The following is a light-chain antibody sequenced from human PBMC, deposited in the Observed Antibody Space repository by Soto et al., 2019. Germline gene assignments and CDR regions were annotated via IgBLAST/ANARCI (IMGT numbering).Light chain of an antibody. CDR1: QDINTY. J-gene: IGKJ4*01. CDR2: DAS. V-gene: IGKV3-11*01. CDR3: QHRYNWPLT. Sequence: EVVLTQSPATLSLSPGEKAILSCRASQDINTYLGWYQQKPGQPPRLLIYDASNRASGIPARFSGSGSGTDFTLTIDTLESEDFAIYYCQHRYNWPLTFGEGTKVEIK.